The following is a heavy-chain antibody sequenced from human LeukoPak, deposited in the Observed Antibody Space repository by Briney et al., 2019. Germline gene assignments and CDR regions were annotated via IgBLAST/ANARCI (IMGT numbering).Heavy chain of an antibody. CDR3: SRQIDFRLDY. V-gene: IGHV5-51*01. D-gene: IGHD3-3*01. CDR2: INHGESDT. CDR1: GCPFSSYW. Sequence: GEALRISFKGYGCPFSSYWIGWGRRMPGKGGEWMGIINHGESDTRYSPSLQGQVTISDDKYNDTSYLQWSSLKASDTAIYYCSRQIDFRLDYWGQGTLFTVSS. J-gene: IGHJ4*02.